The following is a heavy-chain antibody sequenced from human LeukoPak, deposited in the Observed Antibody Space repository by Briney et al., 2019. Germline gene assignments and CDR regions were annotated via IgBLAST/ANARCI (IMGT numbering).Heavy chain of an antibody. CDR3: ARDSGGYYYDSSGYYAYGMDV. J-gene: IGHJ6*02. D-gene: IGHD3-22*01. V-gene: IGHV3-7*03. CDR2: IKQDGSEK. Sequence: PGGSLRLSCAASGFTFSSYWMSWVRQAPGKGLEWVANIKQDGSEKYYVDSVKGRFTISRDNAKNSLYLQMSSLRSEDTAVYYCARDSGGYYYDSSGYYAYGMDVWGQGTTITVSS. CDR1: GFTFSSYW.